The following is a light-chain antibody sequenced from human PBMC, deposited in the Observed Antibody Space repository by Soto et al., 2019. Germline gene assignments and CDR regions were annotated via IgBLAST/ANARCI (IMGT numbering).Light chain of an antibody. CDR2: GAS. Sequence: EIVMMQSPDTLSVSPGEGATLSYTASRCISRYLALYQHHPGRAPSRRLYGASASATGIPAMFSVSGSGTEFTLNISSLQSEDFAVYYCQQYNNWPRTFRQGTKVDIK. J-gene: IGKJ1*01. CDR1: RCISRY. V-gene: IGKV3-15*01. CDR3: QQYNNWPRT.